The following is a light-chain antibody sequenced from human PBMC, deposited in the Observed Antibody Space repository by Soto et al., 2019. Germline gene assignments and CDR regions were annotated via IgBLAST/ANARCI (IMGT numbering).Light chain of an antibody. CDR1: SSNIGAGYD. Sequence: QPVLTQPPSVSGAPGQRVTISCTGSSSNIGAGYDVHWYQQLPGTAPTLLIYGNFDRPSGVPDRFSGSKSGTSASLAITGRQAEDEADYYCQSYDTSLSGVVFGGGTKLTVL. V-gene: IGLV1-40*01. CDR3: QSYDTSLSGVV. CDR2: GNF. J-gene: IGLJ2*01.